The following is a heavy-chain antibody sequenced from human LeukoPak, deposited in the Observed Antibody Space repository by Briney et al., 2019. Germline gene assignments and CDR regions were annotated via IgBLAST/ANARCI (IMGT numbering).Heavy chain of an antibody. D-gene: IGHD3-10*01. Sequence: SETLSLTCAVSGGSISSGGYSWSWIRQPPGKGLEWIGYIYYSGSTYYNPSLKSRVTISVDTSKNQFSLKLSSVTAADTAVYYCASSYGSGSSFDYWGQGTLVTVSS. CDR1: GGSISSGGYS. CDR3: ASSYGSGSSFDY. J-gene: IGHJ4*02. CDR2: IYYSGST. V-gene: IGHV4-30-4*07.